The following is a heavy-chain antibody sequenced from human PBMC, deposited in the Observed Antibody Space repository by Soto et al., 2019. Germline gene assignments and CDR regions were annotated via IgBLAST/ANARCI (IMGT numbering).Heavy chain of an antibody. J-gene: IGHJ6*02. CDR2: IYYSGST. Sequence: PSETLSLTCTVSGGSISSSSYFWGWIRQPPGKGLEWIGSIYYSGSTYYNPSLTSRVTVSVDTSKNQFSLKLSSVTAADTAVYYFARVNGSYYYGMDVWGQGTTVTVSS. CDR3: ARVNGSYYYGMDV. D-gene: IGHD2-8*01. V-gene: IGHV4-39*01. CDR1: GGSISSSSYF.